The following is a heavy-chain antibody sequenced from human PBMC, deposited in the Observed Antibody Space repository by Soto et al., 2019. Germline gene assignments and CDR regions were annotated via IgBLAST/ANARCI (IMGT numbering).Heavy chain of an antibody. CDR1: GFTFSSYS. V-gene: IGHV3-48*01. Sequence: EVQLVESGGGLVQPGGSLRLSCAASGFTFSSYSMNWVRQAPGKGLEWVSYISSSSSTIYYADSVKGRFTISRDNAKNSLYLQMNNLRAEDTAVYYCARAAVVYYYYMDVWGKGTTVTVSS. CDR3: ARAAVVYYYYMDV. J-gene: IGHJ6*03. CDR2: ISSSSSTI. D-gene: IGHD5-18*01.